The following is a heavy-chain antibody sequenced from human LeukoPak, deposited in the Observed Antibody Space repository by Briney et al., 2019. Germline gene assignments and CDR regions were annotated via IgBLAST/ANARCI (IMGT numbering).Heavy chain of an antibody. D-gene: IGHD3-9*01. J-gene: IGHJ3*02. CDR3: ARHDWDDQDAFDI. V-gene: IGHV4-59*08. CDR1: GGSISSYY. Sequence: SETLSLTCTVSGGSISSYYWSWIRQPPGKGLEWIGYIYYSGSTNYNPSLKSRVTISVDTSKSQFSLKLSSVTAADTAVYYCARHDWDDQDAFDIWGQGTMVTVSS. CDR2: IYYSGST.